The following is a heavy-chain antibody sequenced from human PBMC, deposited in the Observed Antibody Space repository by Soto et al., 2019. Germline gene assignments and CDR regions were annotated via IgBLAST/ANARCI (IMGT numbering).Heavy chain of an antibody. J-gene: IGHJ4*02. CDR1: GGTFSSYT. D-gene: IGHD3-10*01. CDR2: IIPILGIA. V-gene: IGHV1-69*02. Sequence: QVQLVQSGAEVKKPGSSVKVSCKASGGTFSSYTISWVRQAPGQGLEWMGRIIPILGIANYAQKFQGRVTITADKSTSTAYMELSSLRSEDTAVYYCASRAKYYYGSGNFDYWGQETLVTVSS. CDR3: ASRAKYYYGSGNFDY.